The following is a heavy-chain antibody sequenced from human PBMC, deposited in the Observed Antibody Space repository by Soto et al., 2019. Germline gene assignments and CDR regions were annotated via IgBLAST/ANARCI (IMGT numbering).Heavy chain of an antibody. Sequence: QVQLVQSGAEVKKPGASVKVSCKASGYTFTSYGISWVRQAPGQGLEWMGWISAYNGNTNYAQKLQGRVTMTTDTSXSTXYMELRSLRSDDTAVYYCARRDSSGGGGWTNWFDPWGQGTLVTVSS. D-gene: IGHD6-19*01. CDR1: GYTFTSYG. V-gene: IGHV1-18*01. CDR2: ISAYNGNT. J-gene: IGHJ5*02. CDR3: ARRDSSGGGGWTNWFDP.